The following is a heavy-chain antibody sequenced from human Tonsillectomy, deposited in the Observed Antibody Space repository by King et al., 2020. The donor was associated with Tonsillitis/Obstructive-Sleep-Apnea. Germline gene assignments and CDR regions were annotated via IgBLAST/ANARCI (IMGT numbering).Heavy chain of an antibody. J-gene: IGHJ6*03. CDR3: AADPPTTVTQYYYYYMDV. CDR2: IVVGSGNT. V-gene: IGHV1-58*01. CDR1: GFTFTSSA. D-gene: IGHD4-17*01. Sequence: QLVQSGPEVKKPGTSVKVSCKASGFTFTSSAVQWVRQARGQRLEWIGWIVVGSGNTNYAQKFQERVTITRDMSTSTAYMELSSLRSEDTAVYYCAADPPTTVTQYYYYYMDVWGKGTTVTVSS.